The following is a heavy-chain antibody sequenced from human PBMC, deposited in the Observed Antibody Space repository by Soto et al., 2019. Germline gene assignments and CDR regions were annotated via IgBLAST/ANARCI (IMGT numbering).Heavy chain of an antibody. Sequence: RLSFSSSGFSFSYSYMSWIRHAPGKGLEWISYITFSGNTVYYADSLKGRFTISRDNAKNSLYLQMNRLRAEDTAVYYCARVSWREKYGMDVWGQGTTVTVSS. CDR1: GFSFSYSY. V-gene: IGHV3-11*01. CDR3: ARVSWREKYGMDV. J-gene: IGHJ6*02. CDR2: ITFSGNTV.